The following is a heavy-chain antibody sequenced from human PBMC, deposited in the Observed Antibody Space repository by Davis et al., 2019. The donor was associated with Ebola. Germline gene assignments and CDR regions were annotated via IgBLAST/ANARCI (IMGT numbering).Heavy chain of an antibody. D-gene: IGHD6-25*01. CDR1: GYTFTSYY. CDR3: VRAVQGVAATVPYYFYGMDV. CDR2: INPSGGST. V-gene: IGHV1-46*01. J-gene: IGHJ6*02. Sequence: ASVKVSCKASGYTFTSYYMHWVRQAPGQGLEWMGIINPSGGSTSYAQKFQGRVTMTRDTSTSTVYMELSSLRSEDTAVYHCVRAVQGVAATVPYYFYGMDVWGQGTTVTVSS.